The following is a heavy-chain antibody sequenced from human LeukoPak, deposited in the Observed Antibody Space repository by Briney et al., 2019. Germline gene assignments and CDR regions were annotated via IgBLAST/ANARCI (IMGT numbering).Heavy chain of an antibody. J-gene: IGHJ4*02. CDR1: GFTFSSSW. D-gene: IGHD5-24*01. V-gene: IGHV3-7*01. CDR2: INEDGSAK. Sequence: GGSLRLSWAASGFTFSSSWMSWVRQAPVKGLEWVANINEDGSAKYYVDSVKGRFTISRDNAKKALDLQVNSLRAEDTAVYYCTRSRRDGNDYWGQGTLVTVSS. CDR3: TRSRRDGNDY.